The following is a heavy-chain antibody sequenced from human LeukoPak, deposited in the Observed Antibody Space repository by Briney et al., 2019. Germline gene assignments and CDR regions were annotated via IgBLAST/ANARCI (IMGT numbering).Heavy chain of an antibody. D-gene: IGHD1-1*01. Sequence: EGSLRLSCTASGFTFSMLWMTWVRQAPGKGLEWVANINQDGSEKYYVDSVKGRFTISRDNAKNSVYLHMNSLRADDTAVYHCARSLEMDVWGQGTTVTVSS. CDR3: ARSLEMDV. CDR1: GFTFSMLW. CDR2: INQDGSEK. V-gene: IGHV3-7*05. J-gene: IGHJ6*02.